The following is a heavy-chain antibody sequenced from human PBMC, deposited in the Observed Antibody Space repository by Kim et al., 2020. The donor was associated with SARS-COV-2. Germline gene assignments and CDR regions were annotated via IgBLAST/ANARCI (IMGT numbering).Heavy chain of an antibody. Sequence: NPSLKSRVTISVDTSKNQFSLKLSSVTAADTAVYYCARGLGITMIVPFDYWGQGTLVTVSS. J-gene: IGHJ4*02. D-gene: IGHD3-22*01. V-gene: IGHV4-34*01. CDR3: ARGLGITMIVPFDY.